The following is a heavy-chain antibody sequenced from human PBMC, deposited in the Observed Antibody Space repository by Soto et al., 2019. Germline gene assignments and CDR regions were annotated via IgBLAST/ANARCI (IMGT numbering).Heavy chain of an antibody. CDR1: GGSISGGVHS. V-gene: IGHV4-30-4*01. Sequence: QVQLQESGPGLVKPSETLSLTCTVSGGSISGGVHSWSWIRQPPGKGLEWIGHIFDSGNTYYNPSLKSRLTISVDTSKNQFSLRLSSVTAADTAVYYCAREIMPLTNDWYFDLWGRGTLVTVSS. D-gene: IGHD2-8*01. CDR2: IFDSGNT. CDR3: AREIMPLTNDWYFDL. J-gene: IGHJ2*01.